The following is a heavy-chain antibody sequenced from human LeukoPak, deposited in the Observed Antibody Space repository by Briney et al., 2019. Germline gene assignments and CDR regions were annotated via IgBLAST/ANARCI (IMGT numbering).Heavy chain of an antibody. D-gene: IGHD3-22*01. CDR2: ISGSGGST. V-gene: IGHV3-23*01. Sequence: GGSLRLSCAASGFTFSSYGMSWVRQAPGKGLEWVSAISGSGGSTYYADSVKGRFTISRDNSKNTLYLQMNSLRAEDTAVYYCAHIYDSSGYYAFDIWGQGTMVTVSS. J-gene: IGHJ3*02. CDR1: GFTFSSYG. CDR3: AHIYDSSGYYAFDI.